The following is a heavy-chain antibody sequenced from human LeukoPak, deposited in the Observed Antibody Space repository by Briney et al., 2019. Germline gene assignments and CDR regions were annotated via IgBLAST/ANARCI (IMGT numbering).Heavy chain of an antibody. V-gene: IGHV3-74*01. J-gene: IGHJ4*02. CDR3: ARDPHYYDSSGYRHHFDY. CDR1: GFTFSSYA. D-gene: IGHD3-22*01. CDR2: INSDGSST. Sequence: GGSLRLSCVASGFTFSSYAMSWVRQAPGKGLVWVSRINSDGSSTSYADSVKGRFTISRDNAKNTLYLQMNSLRAEDTAVYYCARDPHYYDSSGYRHHFDYWGQGTLVTVSS.